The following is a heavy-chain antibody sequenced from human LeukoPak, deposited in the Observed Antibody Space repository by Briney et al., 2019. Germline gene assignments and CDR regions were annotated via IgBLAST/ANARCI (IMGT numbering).Heavy chain of an antibody. Sequence: PGGSLRLSCAAPGFTVSSKYMSWVREAPGKGLGGVSAIYIDGGTYYADSVKDRFTISRDSSKNTLYLQMNSLRAEDTAVYYCARDQFAFGLFDYWGQETLVTVSS. CDR2: IYIDGGT. J-gene: IGHJ4*02. D-gene: IGHD3/OR15-3a*01. CDR3: ARDQFAFGLFDY. V-gene: IGHV3-53*01. CDR1: GFTVSSKY.